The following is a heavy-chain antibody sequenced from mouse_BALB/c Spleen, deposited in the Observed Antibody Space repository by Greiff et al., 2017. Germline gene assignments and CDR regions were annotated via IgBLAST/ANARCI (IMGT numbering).Heavy chain of an antibody. CDR2: ISYDGSN. CDR1: GYSFTSGYF. CDR3: ARGNLLWSPYAMDY. V-gene: IGHV3-6*02. Sequence: VQLKESGPGLVKPSQSLSLTCSVTGYSFTSGYFWYWIRQFPGNKLEWMGYISYDGSNNYNPSLKNRISITRDTSKNQFFLKLNSVTTEDTATYDCARGNLLWSPYAMDYWGQGTSVTVSS. D-gene: IGHD2-1*01. J-gene: IGHJ4*01.